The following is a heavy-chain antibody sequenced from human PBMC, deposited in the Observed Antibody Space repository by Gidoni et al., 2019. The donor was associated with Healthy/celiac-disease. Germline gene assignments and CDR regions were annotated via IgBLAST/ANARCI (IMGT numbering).Heavy chain of an antibody. J-gene: IGHJ6*03. CDR2: IWYDGSNK. D-gene: IGHD3-3*01. CDR3: ARAGNYDFWSGRYYYYYYMDV. CDR1: GFTFSRYG. Sequence: QVQLVESGGGVVQPGRSLSLSCAASGFTFSRYGFHWVRQSPGKGVGWVAVIWYDGSNKYYADSVKGRFTISRDNSKNTLYLQMNSLRAEDTAVYYCARAGNYDFWSGRYYYYYYMDVWGKGTTVTVSS. V-gene: IGHV3-33*01.